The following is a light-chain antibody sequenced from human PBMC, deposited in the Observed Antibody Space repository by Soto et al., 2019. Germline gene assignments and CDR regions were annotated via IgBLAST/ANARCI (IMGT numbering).Light chain of an antibody. CDR1: SSDVGGYNY. J-gene: IGLJ2*01. Sequence: QSALTQPASVSGSPGQSITISCTGTSSDVGGYNYVSWYQQHPGKAPKLMIYEVSNRPSGVSNRFSGSKSGNTASLTISGLQSEVEADYYCSSYTSGSTLVFGGATRVTVL. CDR3: SSYTSGSTLV. CDR2: EVS. V-gene: IGLV2-14*01.